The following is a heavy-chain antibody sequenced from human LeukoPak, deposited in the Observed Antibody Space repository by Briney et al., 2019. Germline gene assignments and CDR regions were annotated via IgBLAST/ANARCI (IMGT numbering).Heavy chain of an antibody. V-gene: IGHV3-48*02. CDR3: ARDLDWAFDY. J-gene: IGHJ4*02. CDR2: IGYSGGPI. Sequence: PGGSLRLSCAASGFIFSSFRMNWVRQAPGKGLEWISYIGYSGGPIYYADSVKGRFTFSRDNAKNSLFLQMNSLRDEDTAVHYCARDLDWAFDYWGQGALVIVSS. CDR1: GFIFSSFR. D-gene: IGHD3-9*01.